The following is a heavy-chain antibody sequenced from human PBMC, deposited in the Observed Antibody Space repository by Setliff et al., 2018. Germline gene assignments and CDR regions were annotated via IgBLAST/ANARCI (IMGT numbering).Heavy chain of an antibody. J-gene: IGHJ6*03. CDR2: ITGGGNT. CDR1: GFSFNSYA. CDR3: ARARGRNYMDV. Sequence: GGSLRLSCAASGFSFNSYAMNWVRQAPGKGLEWVSTITGGGNTFYADSVKGRFTISRDNAKNTLYLQMNSLRAEDTAVFYCARARGRNYMDVWGKGTTVTVSS. V-gene: IGHV3-23*01.